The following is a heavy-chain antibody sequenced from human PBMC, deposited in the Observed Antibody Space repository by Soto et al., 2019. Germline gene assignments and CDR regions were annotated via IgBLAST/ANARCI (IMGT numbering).Heavy chain of an antibody. V-gene: IGHV4-34*01. CDR2: INQSGST. J-gene: IGHJ4*02. CDR3: SRGCGRIFDY. CDR1: GGSFSGYY. Sequence: QVQLQQWGAGLLKPSETLSLTCAVYGGSFSGYYWNWMRQPPGKGLEWNGEINQSGSTNYNPSLKSRVNISVDTSKNQFSLKLSSVTAADTAVYYCSRGCGRIFDYWGQGTLVTVSS. D-gene: IGHD1-1*01.